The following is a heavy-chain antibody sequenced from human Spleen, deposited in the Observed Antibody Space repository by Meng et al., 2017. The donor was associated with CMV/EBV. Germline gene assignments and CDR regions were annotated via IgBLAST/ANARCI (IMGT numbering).Heavy chain of an antibody. CDR2: IKQDGSEK. Sequence: GESLKISCAASGFTFSSYWMSWVRQAPGKGLEWVANIKQDGSEKYYVDSVKGRFTISRDNAKNSLYLQMNSLRAEDTAVYYCARDFRRGYPDYWGQGTLVTVSS. V-gene: IGHV3-7*01. CDR1: GFTFSSYW. J-gene: IGHJ4*02. CDR3: ARDFRRGYPDY. D-gene: IGHD1-1*01.